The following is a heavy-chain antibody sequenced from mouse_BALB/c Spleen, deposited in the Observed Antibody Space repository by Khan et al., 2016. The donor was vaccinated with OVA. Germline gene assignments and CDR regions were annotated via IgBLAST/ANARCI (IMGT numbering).Heavy chain of an antibody. Sequence: QVQLQQSGAELVRPGSSVKISCKASGYAFSNYLMNWVKQGPGQGLEWIGQIYPGDGNTTYNGKFKDKATLTADKSASAAYMQLSSLTSEDSAAYYCASSGYDYFAYWGQGTLDTVSA. CDR1: GYAFSNYL. CDR3: ASSGYDYFAY. D-gene: IGHD2-2*01. V-gene: IGHV1-80*01. J-gene: IGHJ3*01. CDR2: IYPGDGNT.